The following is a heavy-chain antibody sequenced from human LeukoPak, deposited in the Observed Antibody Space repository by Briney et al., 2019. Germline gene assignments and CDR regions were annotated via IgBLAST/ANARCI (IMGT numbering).Heavy chain of an antibody. J-gene: IGHJ6*02. CDR2: IYYSGST. D-gene: IGHD6-13*01. CDR1: GGSISSYY. Sequence: SETLSLTCTVSGGSISSYYWSWIRQPPGKGLEWIGYIYYSGSTNYNPSLKSRVTISVDTSKNQFSLKLSSVTAADTAVYYCARGTQQLEFYGMDVWGQGTTVTVSS. CDR3: ARGTQQLEFYGMDV. V-gene: IGHV4-59*01.